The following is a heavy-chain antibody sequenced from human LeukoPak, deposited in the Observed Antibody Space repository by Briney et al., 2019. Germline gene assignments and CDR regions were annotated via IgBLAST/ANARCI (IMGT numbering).Heavy chain of an antibody. J-gene: IGHJ4*02. CDR2: IKQDGSEK. CDR1: GFTVSSNY. CDR3: ARVGRWLQHLGTYDY. Sequence: GGSLRLSCAASGFTVSSNYMSWVRQAPGKGLEWVANIKQDGSEKYYVDSVKGRFTISRDNAKNSLYLQMNSLRAEDTAVYYCARVGRWLQHLGTYDYWGQGTLVTVSS. V-gene: IGHV3-7*01. D-gene: IGHD5-24*01.